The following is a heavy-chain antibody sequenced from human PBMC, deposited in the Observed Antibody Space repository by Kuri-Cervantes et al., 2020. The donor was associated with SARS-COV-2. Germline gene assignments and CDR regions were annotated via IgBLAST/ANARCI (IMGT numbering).Heavy chain of an antibody. Sequence: SGSLRLSCAVYGGSFSGYYWSWIRQPPGKGLEWIGEINHSGSTNYNPSLKSRVTISVDTSKNQFSLKLSSVTAADTAVYYCARIRHPYWDFDLWGRGTLVTVSS. J-gene: IGHJ2*01. D-gene: IGHD1-1*01. CDR1: GGSFSGYY. V-gene: IGHV4-34*01. CDR2: INHSGST. CDR3: ARIRHPYWDFDL.